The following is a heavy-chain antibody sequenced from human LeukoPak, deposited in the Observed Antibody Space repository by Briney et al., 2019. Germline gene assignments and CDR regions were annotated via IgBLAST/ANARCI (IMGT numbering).Heavy chain of an antibody. CDR2: T. Sequence: TNYNPSLKSRVTISVATSKNQFSLKLSSVTAADTAVYYCARGSIVVVPAAIGDYYYYGMDVWGQGTTVTVSS. CDR3: ARGSIVVVPAAIGDYYYYGMDV. J-gene: IGHJ6*02. D-gene: IGHD2-2*02. V-gene: IGHV4-34*01.